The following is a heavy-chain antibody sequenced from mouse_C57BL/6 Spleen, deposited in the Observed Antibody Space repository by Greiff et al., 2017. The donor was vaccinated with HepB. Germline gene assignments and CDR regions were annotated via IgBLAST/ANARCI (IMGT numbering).Heavy chain of an antibody. J-gene: IGHJ4*01. D-gene: IGHD1-1*01. CDR3: ARRGRVHYAMDY. CDR2: INPNNGGT. CDR1: GYTFTDYN. V-gene: IGHV1-18*01. Sequence: VQLKESGPELVKPGASVKIPCKASGYTFTDYNMDWVKQSHGKSLEWIGDINPNNGGTIYNQKFKGKATLTVDKSSSTAYMELRSLTSEDTAVYYCARRGRVHYAMDYWGQGTSVTVSS.